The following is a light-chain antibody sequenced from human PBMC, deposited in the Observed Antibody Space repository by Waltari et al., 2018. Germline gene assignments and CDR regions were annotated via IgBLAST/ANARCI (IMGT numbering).Light chain of an antibody. Sequence: QSALTQPPSASGSPGQSVSISCTGTSSDVGTYNAVSWYQQHPGKAPKSIIYDVSERPSGVPDRFSDPKSANAASLTISVLQAEDEADYYCNSYAGSNSVVFGGGTKLTVL. V-gene: IGLV2-8*01. J-gene: IGLJ3*02. CDR1: SSDVGTYNA. CDR2: DVS. CDR3: NSYAGSNSVV.